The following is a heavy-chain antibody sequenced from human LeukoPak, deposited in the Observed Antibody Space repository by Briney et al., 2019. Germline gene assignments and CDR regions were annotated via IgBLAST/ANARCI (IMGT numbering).Heavy chain of an antibody. CDR2: INSDGITT. V-gene: IGHV3-74*01. J-gene: IGHJ4*02. CDR3: VRSNYYDGDGYYFDY. D-gene: IGHD3-22*01. Sequence: TGGSLRLSCSASGFTFSNYAMHWVRQAPGKGLVWVSRINSDGITTRYADSVKGRFTISRDNAKNTLYLQMNSLRAEDTAVYYCVRSNYYDGDGYYFDYWGQGTLVTVSS. CDR1: GFTFSNYA.